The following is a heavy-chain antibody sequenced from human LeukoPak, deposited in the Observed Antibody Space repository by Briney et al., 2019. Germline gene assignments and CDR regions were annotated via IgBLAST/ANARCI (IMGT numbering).Heavy chain of an antibody. CDR2: IHNSGTT. V-gene: IGHV4-34*01. D-gene: IGHD3-10*01. CDR1: DGPFSGYF. Sequence: PSETLSLTCAVSDGPFSGYFWSWIRQSSGKGLEWIGEIHNSGTTNYNPSLNSRVTISEDTSKNQFYLNLSSVTAADTAVYYCARRYYYNLGGFPFDFWGQGTLVTVSS. CDR3: ARRYYYNLGGFPFDF. J-gene: IGHJ4*02.